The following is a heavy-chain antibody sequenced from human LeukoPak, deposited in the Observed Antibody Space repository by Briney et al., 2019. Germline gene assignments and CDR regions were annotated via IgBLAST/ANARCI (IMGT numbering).Heavy chain of an antibody. D-gene: IGHD2-21*02. CDR2: ISPIFGTA. J-gene: IGHJ5*02. CDR1: GRTFSSYA. CDR3: AGGELSPGVTYNWFDP. Sequence: SVKVSCKDSGRTFSSYAISWVRQAPGQGLEWMGRISPIFGTANYAQKFQGRVTITSDASTSTAYMELSSLRSEDTAVYYCAGGELSPGVTYNWFDPWGQGTLVTVSS. V-gene: IGHV1-69*15.